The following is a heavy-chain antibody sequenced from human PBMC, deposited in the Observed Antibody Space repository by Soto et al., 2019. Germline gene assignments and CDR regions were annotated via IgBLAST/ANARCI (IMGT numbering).Heavy chain of an antibody. CDR2: IQNDGSST. Sequence: GGSLRLSCAASGFTFSGYWMHWVRQAPGKGLVWLSRIQNDGSSTNYADSVKGRLSISRDNAKNTLYLQMNSLRAEDTAVYYCARGTASFDYWSQGTLVTVSS. CDR3: ARGTASFDY. J-gene: IGHJ4*02. D-gene: IGHD2-21*02. CDR1: GFTFSGYW. V-gene: IGHV3-74*01.